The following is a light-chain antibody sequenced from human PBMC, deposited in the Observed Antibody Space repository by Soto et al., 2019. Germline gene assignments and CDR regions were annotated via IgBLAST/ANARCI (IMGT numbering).Light chain of an antibody. J-gene: IGLJ1*01. V-gene: IGLV2-14*01. Sequence: QSVLTQPASVSGSPGQSITISCTGTSSDVGGYNYVSWYQQHPGKAPKLMIYEVINRPSGASNRFSGSKSGNTASLTISGLQAEDEADYYCSSYTSSNTLVFGAGTKLTVL. CDR3: SSYTSSNTLV. CDR2: EVI. CDR1: SSDVGGYNY.